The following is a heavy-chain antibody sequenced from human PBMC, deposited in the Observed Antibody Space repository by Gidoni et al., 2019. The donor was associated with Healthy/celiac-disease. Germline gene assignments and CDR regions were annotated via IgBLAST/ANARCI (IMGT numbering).Heavy chain of an antibody. CDR2: ISGRGGST. V-gene: IGHV3-23*01. CDR1: GFTFSSYD. D-gene: IGHD3-22*01. Sequence: GGGLVQPGGSLRLSCAASGFTFSSYDMSWVRQAPGKGLEWVSAISGRGGSTYYADSVKGRFTISRDNSKNTLYLQMNSLRAEDTAVYYCANEMYYYDSSGYYRGYWFDYWGQGTLVTVSS. CDR3: ANEMYYYDSSGYYRGYWFDY. J-gene: IGHJ4*02.